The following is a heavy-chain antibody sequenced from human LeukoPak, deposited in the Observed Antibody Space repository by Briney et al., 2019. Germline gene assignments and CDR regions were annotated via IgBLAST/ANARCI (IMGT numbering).Heavy chain of an antibody. V-gene: IGHV3-7*01. Sequence: GGSLRLSCVASGFPFSSYWMTWVRQAPGKGLEWVANIKQDGSKKSYVDSVKGRFTISRDNAKNSLYLQMNSLRAEDTAVYYCARNALSNNWFDPWGQGTLVTVSS. J-gene: IGHJ5*02. CDR3: ARNALSNNWFDP. CDR2: IKQDGSKK. CDR1: GFPFSSYW.